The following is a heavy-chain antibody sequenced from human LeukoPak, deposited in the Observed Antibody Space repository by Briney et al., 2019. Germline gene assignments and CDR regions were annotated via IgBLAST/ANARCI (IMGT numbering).Heavy chain of an antibody. CDR3: AKAGTYCSSTSCSFDY. J-gene: IGHJ4*02. D-gene: IGHD2-2*01. Sequence: PGGSLRLSCAASGFTFSSYGMQWVRQAPGKGLEWVAFIRYDGSNKYYADSVKGRFTISRDNSKNTLYLQMNSLRAEDTAVYYCAKAGTYCSSTSCSFDYWGQGTLVTVSS. CDR2: IRYDGSNK. CDR1: GFTFSSYG. V-gene: IGHV3-30*02.